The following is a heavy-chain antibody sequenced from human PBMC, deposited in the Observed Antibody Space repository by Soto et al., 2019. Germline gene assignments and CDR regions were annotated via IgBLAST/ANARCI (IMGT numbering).Heavy chain of an antibody. CDR3: ATGYFGNWFDP. CDR1: GYTFTSYG. CDR2: ISAYNGNT. V-gene: IGHV1-18*01. J-gene: IGHJ5*02. Sequence: ASVKVSCKASGYTFTSYGISWVRQAPGQGLEWMGWISAYNGNTNYAQKLQGRVTMTTDTSTSTAYMELSSLRSEDTAVYYCATGYFGNWFDPWGQGTLVTVSS. D-gene: IGHD3-9*01.